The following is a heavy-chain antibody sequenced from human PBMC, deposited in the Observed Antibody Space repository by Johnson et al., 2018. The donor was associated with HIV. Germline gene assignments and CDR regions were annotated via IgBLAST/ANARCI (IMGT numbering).Heavy chain of an antibody. Sequence: VQLVESGGGLVQPGGSLRLSCAASGFTFSSYDMHWVRQATGKGLEWVSAIGTAGDTYYPGSVKGRFTISRDNSKNTLYLQMNSLRAEDTAVYYCARGFLTGTPSDAFDIWGQGTMVTVSS. CDR1: GFTFSSYD. CDR3: ARGFLTGTPSDAFDI. D-gene: IGHD1-1*01. J-gene: IGHJ3*02. CDR2: IGTAGDT. V-gene: IGHV3-13*01.